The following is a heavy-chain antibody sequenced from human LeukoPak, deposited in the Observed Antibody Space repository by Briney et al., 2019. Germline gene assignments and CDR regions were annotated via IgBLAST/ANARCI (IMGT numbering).Heavy chain of an antibody. Sequence: GGSLRLSCAASGFTFSSYGMHWVRQAPGKGLEWVAFIRYDGSNKYYADSVKGRFTISRDNSKNTLYLQMNSLRAEDTAVYYCARSSERKYYFDYWGQGTLVTVSS. CDR2: IRYDGSNK. J-gene: IGHJ4*02. D-gene: IGHD3-22*01. V-gene: IGHV3-30*02. CDR1: GFTFSSYG. CDR3: ARSSERKYYFDY.